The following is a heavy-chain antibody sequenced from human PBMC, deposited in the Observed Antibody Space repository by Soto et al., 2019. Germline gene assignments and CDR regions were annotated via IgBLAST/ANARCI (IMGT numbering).Heavy chain of an antibody. J-gene: IGHJ3*02. CDR3: ARTGGEVAFNI. Sequence: QVPLRESGPGLVRPSQTLSLTCTVTGGSITSGDYYWSWIRQSPGKGLEWIGYKYHSGSPYYNPSLRSRVTISVDTSREQFSLSLTSVTAADTAVYYCARTGGEVAFNIWGQGTMVTVSS. V-gene: IGHV4-30-4*01. D-gene: IGHD3-16*01. CDR2: KYHSGSP. CDR1: GGSITSGDYY.